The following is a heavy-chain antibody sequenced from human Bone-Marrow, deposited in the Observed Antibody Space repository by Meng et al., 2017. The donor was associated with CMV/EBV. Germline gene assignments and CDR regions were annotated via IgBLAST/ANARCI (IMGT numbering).Heavy chain of an antibody. CDR2: ITSDGSSI. CDR1: GFTFSPYW. V-gene: IGHV3-74*01. Sequence: SCSASGFTFSPYWMHWVRPAPGKGLVWVSRITSDGSSISYADSVKGRFTISRDNAKNTLYLQMNSLRAEDTAVYYCARRPVDDAFDIWGQGTMVTVSS. CDR3: ARRPVDDAFDI. J-gene: IGHJ3*02.